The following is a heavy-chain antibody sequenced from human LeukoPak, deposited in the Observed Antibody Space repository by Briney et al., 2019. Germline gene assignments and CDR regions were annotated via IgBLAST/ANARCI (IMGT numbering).Heavy chain of an antibody. Sequence: QLGGSLRLSCAASGFTFSSYGIHWVRQAPVKGLEWVAFIRYDGSDKYFADIVKGRFTISRDNSKNTLYLQMNSLRAEDTAVYYCVNEWRYGSGRRLDYWGQGTLVTVSS. CDR2: IRYDGSDK. CDR1: GFTFSSYG. D-gene: IGHD3-10*01. J-gene: IGHJ4*02. V-gene: IGHV3-30*02. CDR3: VNEWRYGSGRRLDY.